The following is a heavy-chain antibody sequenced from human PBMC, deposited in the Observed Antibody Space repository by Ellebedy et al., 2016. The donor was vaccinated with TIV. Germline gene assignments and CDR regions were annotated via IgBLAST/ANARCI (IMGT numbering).Heavy chain of an antibody. CDR3: ARRSSAIVDPYWYFDL. CDR1: GGSISSGDYY. J-gene: IGHJ2*01. D-gene: IGHD2-21*01. CDR2: IFNIGNT. V-gene: IGHV4-39*07. Sequence: MPSETLSLTCTVSGGSISSGDYYWGWIRQAPGKGLEWIGSIFNIGNTYYNPSLKSRVTISGDTPKNQFSLKLSSVTAADTAVYYCARRSSAIVDPYWYFDLWGRGTLVTVSS.